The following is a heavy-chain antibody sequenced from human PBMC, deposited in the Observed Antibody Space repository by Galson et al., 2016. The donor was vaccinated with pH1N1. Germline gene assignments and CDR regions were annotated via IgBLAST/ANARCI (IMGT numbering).Heavy chain of an antibody. J-gene: IGHJ6*02. D-gene: IGHD1-26*01. V-gene: IGHV4-34*01. CDR2: ISHTGST. Sequence: LSLTCAVFGGSFSNYQWTWIRQSPGKGLEWIGEISHTGSTNYNPSLWSRLTISIDTSKSQFSLSLRSVSAADTGIYYCAKDQGAVVSATILGYFSYGLDVWGRGTTVTVSS. CDR1: GGSFSNYQ. CDR3: AKDQGAVVSATILGYFSYGLDV.